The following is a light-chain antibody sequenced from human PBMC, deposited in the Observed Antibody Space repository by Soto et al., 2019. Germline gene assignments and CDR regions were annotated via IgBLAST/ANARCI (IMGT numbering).Light chain of an antibody. J-gene: IGKJ2*01. CDR3: QQYDDSVPMYT. CDR2: FAC. V-gene: IGKV3-20*01. Sequence: EIVLTQSPGTLSLSPGERATLSCRASQSISHTYLSWYQQKPGQAPRLPIYFACTWAAGVPGRFSGSGSGSDFTLTISRLVPEDFSLDYCQQYDDSVPMYTFSQGTKLEI. CDR1: QSISHTY.